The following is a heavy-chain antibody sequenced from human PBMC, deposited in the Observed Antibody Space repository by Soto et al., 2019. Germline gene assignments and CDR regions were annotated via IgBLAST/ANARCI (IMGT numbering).Heavy chain of an antibody. J-gene: IGHJ4*02. CDR1: GFTFSSYA. Sequence: QVQLVESGGGVVQPGRSLRLSCAASGFTFSSYAMHWVRQAPGKGLEWVAVISYDGSNKYYADSVKGRFTISRDNSKNTLYLKMNSLRAEDTAVYYCAREEYSSGWSLDYWGQGTLVTVSS. CDR2: ISYDGSNK. CDR3: AREEYSSGWSLDY. V-gene: IGHV3-30-3*01. D-gene: IGHD6-19*01.